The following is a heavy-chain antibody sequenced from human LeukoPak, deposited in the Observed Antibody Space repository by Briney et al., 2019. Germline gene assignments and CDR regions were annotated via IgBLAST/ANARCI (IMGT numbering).Heavy chain of an antibody. J-gene: IGHJ5*02. CDR2: INPNSGGT. V-gene: IGHV1-2*02. Sequence: ASVKVSCKASGYTFTGYYMHWLRQAPGQGLEWMGWINPNSGGTNYAQKFQGRVTMTRDTSISTAYMELSRLRSDDTAVYYCARGITMVRGVIGVWFVPWGQGTLVTVSS. CDR3: ARGITMVRGVIGVWFVP. CDR1: GYTFTGYY. D-gene: IGHD3-10*01.